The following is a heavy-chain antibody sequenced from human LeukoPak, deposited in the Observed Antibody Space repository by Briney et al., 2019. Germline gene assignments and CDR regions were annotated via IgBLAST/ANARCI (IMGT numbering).Heavy chain of an antibody. D-gene: IGHD6-6*01. J-gene: IGHJ4*02. V-gene: IGHV3-74*01. Sequence: GGSLRLSCTASGFSFSGHWMHWARQLPGKGLVWVPRISPTGSTTSYADSVKGRFTVSRDNAKNTLYLQVNNLRTEDTAVYYCARGPNSNWSGLDFWGQGTLLTVSS. CDR1: GFSFSGHW. CDR3: ARGPNSNWSGLDF. CDR2: ISPTGSTT.